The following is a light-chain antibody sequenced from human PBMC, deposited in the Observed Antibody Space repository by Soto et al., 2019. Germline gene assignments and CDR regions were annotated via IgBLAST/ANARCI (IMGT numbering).Light chain of an antibody. CDR2: DSS. CDR1: QSVSRNY. CDR3: QQYGRIPLT. Sequence: EIVLTQSPGTLSFSPGERASLSCRASQSVSRNYVAWYQLRSGQPPRLLIYDSSTMATGIPDRFSGSGSGADFTLTTSRLEPGDFAVYYCQQYGRIPLTFGGGSRVEIK. J-gene: IGKJ4*01. V-gene: IGKV3-20*01.